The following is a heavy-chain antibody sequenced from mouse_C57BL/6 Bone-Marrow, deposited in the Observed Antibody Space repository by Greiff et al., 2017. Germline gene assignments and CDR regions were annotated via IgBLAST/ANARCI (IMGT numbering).Heavy chain of an antibody. CDR3: ERENWAYAMDY. D-gene: IGHD4-1*01. Sequence: QVQLQQSGAELARPGASVKLSCKASGYTFTSYGISWVKQRTGQGLEWIGEIYPRSGNTYYNEKFKGKATLTADKSSSTEYMELRSLTSEDSAVSDCERENWAYAMDYWGQGTSVTVSS. J-gene: IGHJ4*01. CDR1: GYTFTSYG. V-gene: IGHV1-81*01. CDR2: IYPRSGNT.